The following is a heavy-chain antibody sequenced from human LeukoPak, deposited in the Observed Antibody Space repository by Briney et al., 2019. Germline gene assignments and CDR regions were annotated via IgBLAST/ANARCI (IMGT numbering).Heavy chain of an antibody. J-gene: IGHJ5*02. V-gene: IGHV4-30-2*01. CDR3: AREKDSFFDP. CDR1: GGSISSGGYS. D-gene: IGHD2-15*01. Sequence: SETLSLTCAVSGGSISSGGYSWSWIRQPPGKGLEWIGYIYHSGSTYYNPSLKSRVTISVDRSKNQFSLKLSSVTAADTAVYYCAREKDSFFDPWGRGTLVTVSS. CDR2: IYHSGST.